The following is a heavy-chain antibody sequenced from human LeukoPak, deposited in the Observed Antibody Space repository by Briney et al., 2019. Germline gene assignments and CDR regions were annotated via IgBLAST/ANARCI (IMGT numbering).Heavy chain of an antibody. V-gene: IGHV1-69*15. CDR3: ARKDYGDYAGNDY. CDR1: GGTFSSYA. J-gene: IGHJ4*02. CDR2: IIPIFGTA. Sequence: SVKVSCKASGGTFSSYAISWVRQAPGQGLEWMGRIIPIFGTANYAQKFQGRVTITADESTSTAYMELSSLRSEDTAVYYCARKDYGDYAGNDYWGQGTLVTVSS. D-gene: IGHD4-17*01.